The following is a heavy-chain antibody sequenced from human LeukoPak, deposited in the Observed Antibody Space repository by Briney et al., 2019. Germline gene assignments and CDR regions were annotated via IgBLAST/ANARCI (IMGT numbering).Heavy chain of an antibody. D-gene: IGHD6-19*01. CDR1: GFTVSSNY. V-gene: IGHV3-66*01. CDR3: ASGRLAGEFDY. Sequence: KTGGSLRLSCAASGFTVSSNYMSWVRQAPGKGLEWVSVIYSGGSTYYADSVKGRFTISRDNSKNTLYLQMNSLRAEDTAVYYCASGRLAGEFDYWGQGTLVTVSS. J-gene: IGHJ4*02. CDR2: IYSGGST.